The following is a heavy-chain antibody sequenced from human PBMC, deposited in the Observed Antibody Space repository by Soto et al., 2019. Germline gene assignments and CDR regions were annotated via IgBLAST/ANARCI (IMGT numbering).Heavy chain of an antibody. CDR3: AHRQGFGELHY. D-gene: IGHD3-10*01. J-gene: IGHJ4*02. CDR1: GFSLSTSGVG. V-gene: IGHV2-5*02. CDR2: IYWDDDK. Sequence: QITLKESGPTLVKPTQALTLTCTFSGFSLSTSGVGVGWIRQPPGKALEWLALIYWDDDKRYSPSLKTRLTITKDTSKNLVGLTMTNMDPVDTATYYCAHRQGFGELHYWGQGTLVTVSS.